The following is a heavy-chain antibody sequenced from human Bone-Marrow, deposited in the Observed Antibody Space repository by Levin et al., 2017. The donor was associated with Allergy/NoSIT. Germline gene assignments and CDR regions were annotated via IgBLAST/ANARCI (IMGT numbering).Heavy chain of an antibody. CDR3: ARGDADGSGSYYGH. D-gene: IGHD3-10*01. CDR1: GYTFNYYG. CDR2: ISAYTGNT. Sequence: ASVKVSCTASGYTFNYYGIAWVRQAPGQGLEWMGWISAYTGNTNYAQKFKGRVSMTTDTSTSIAFMDLRSLRSDDTAVYYCARGDADGSGSYYGHWGQGTLVTVSS. V-gene: IGHV1-18*01. J-gene: IGHJ4*01.